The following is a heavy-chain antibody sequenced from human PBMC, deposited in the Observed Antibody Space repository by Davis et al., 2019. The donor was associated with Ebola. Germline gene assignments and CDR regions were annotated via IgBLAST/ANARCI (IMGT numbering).Heavy chain of an antibody. J-gene: IGHJ5*02. Sequence: SVKVSCKASGDTFSTYAIASVRHPSAHVPEWIGPIILIFGTANYAQKFQGRVTITAVESTSTAYMELTSLRSEDPAVFFCARGKTVAGTRGRSWFDPCGPGTLVTVSS. CDR3: ARGKTVAGTRGRSWFDP. V-gene: IGHV1-69*13. D-gene: IGHD6-19*01. CDR2: IILIFGTA. CDR1: GDTFSTYA.